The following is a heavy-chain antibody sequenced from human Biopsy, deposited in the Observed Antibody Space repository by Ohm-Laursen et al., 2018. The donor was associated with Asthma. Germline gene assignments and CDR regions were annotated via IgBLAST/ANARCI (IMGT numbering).Heavy chain of an antibody. CDR2: IKHDGTEK. D-gene: IGHD1-26*01. CDR1: GFTFGDYW. CDR3: AKDVFPGWELRRGPDS. V-gene: IGHV3-7*01. Sequence: SLRLSCTASGFTFGDYWMSWVRQVPGKGLEWVANIKHDGTEKNHVDSLKGRFTISRDNSRNTLHLQMNSLRAEDTAVYYCAKDVFPGWELRRGPDSWGQGTLVTVSS. J-gene: IGHJ4*02.